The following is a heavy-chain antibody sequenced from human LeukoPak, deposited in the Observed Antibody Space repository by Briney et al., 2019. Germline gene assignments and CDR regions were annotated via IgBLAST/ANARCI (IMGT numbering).Heavy chain of an antibody. Sequence: PGGSLRLSCTASGFTFCDYAMSWVRQAPGKGLEWVGFIRSKAYGGTTEYAASVKGRFTISRDDSKGIAYLQMNSLKTEDTAVYYCTRVRIAVAGWYYYGMDVWGKGTTVTVSS. J-gene: IGHJ6*04. CDR2: IRSKAYGGTT. CDR1: GFTFCDYA. V-gene: IGHV3-49*04. D-gene: IGHD6-19*01. CDR3: TRVRIAVAGWYYYGMDV.